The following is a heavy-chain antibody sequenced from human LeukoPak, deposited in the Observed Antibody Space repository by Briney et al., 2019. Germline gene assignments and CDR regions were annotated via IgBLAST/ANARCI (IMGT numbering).Heavy chain of an antibody. V-gene: IGHV1-58*02. Sequence: GASVKVSCRASGFTFTSSAMQWVRQARGQRLEWIGWIVVGSGNTNYAQKFQGRVTITADKSTSTAYMELSSLRSEDTAVYYCARRSGEAARPDYYYGMDVWGQGTTVTVSS. CDR3: ARRSGEAARPDYYYGMDV. CDR1: GFTFTSSA. CDR2: IVVGSGNT. J-gene: IGHJ6*02. D-gene: IGHD6-6*01.